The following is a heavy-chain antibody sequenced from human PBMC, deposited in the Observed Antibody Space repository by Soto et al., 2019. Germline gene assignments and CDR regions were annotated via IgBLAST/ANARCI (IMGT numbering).Heavy chain of an antibody. V-gene: IGHV4-39*01. Sequence: SETLSLTCTVSGASIITDSYFWVWIRQPPRRGLELIGSISYSGSTYDNPSLKSRVTISVDASKNQFSLKLTSVTTADTAVYYVERRTGPGDGSNHHNYYFDRWGQGALVTVSS. D-gene: IGHD3-10*01. J-gene: IGHJ4*02. CDR1: GASIITDSYF. CDR3: ERRTGPGDGSNHHNYYFDR. CDR2: ISYSGST.